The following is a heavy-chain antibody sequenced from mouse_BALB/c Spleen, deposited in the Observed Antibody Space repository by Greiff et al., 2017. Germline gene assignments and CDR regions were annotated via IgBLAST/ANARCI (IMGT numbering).Heavy chain of an antibody. CDR1: GFTFSSYA. V-gene: IGHV5-6-5*01. CDR2: ISSGGST. J-gene: IGHJ2*01. D-gene: IGHD1-2*01. CDR3: ARDYYGYVHFDY. Sequence: EVMLVESGGGLVKPGGSLKLSCAASGFTFSSYAMSWVRQTPEKRLEWVASISSGGSTYYPDSVKGRFTISRDNARNILYLQMSSLRSEDTAMYYCARDYYGYVHFDYWGQGTTLTVSS.